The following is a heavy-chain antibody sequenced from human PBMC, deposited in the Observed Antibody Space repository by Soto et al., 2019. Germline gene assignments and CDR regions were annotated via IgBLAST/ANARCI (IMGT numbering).Heavy chain of an antibody. Sequence: ASGTPPPPRTVSGCPTSNYYRSRIRQPPGKGLEWIGYIYYSGSTNYNPSLKSRVTISVDTSKNQFSLKLSSVTAADTAVYYCARGSNYYDSSVLDYWGQGTLVTVSS. CDR3: ARGSNYYDSSVLDY. D-gene: IGHD3-22*01. J-gene: IGHJ4*02. CDR1: GCPTSNYY. CDR2: IYYSGST. V-gene: IGHV4-59*01.